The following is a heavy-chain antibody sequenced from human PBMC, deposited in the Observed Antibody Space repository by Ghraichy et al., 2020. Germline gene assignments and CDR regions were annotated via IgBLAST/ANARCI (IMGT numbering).Heavy chain of an antibody. V-gene: IGHV1-2*04. Sequence: ASVKVSCKASGYTFTGYYMHWVRQAPGQGLEWMGWINPNSGGTNYAQKFQGWVTMTRDTSISTAYMELSRLRSDDTAVYYYARGRETYYDILTGPDPFDYWGQGTLVTVSS. J-gene: IGHJ4*02. CDR2: INPNSGGT. D-gene: IGHD3-9*01. CDR1: GYTFTGYY. CDR3: ARGRETYYDILTGPDPFDY.